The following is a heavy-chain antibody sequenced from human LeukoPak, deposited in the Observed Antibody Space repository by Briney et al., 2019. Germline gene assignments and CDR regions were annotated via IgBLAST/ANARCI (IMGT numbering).Heavy chain of an antibody. CDR2: ISSSSSYI. CDR1: GFTFSSYS. CDR3: ATLDSSGWYGAFDI. D-gene: IGHD6-19*01. J-gene: IGHJ3*02. V-gene: IGHV3-21*01. Sequence: GGSLRLSRAASGFTFSSYSMNWVRQAPGKGLEWVSSISSSSSYIYYADSVKGRFTISRDNAKNSLYLQMNSLRAEDTAVYYCATLDSSGWYGAFDIWGQGTMVTVSS.